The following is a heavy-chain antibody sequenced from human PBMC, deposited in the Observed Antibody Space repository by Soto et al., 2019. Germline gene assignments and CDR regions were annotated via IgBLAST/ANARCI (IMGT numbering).Heavy chain of an antibody. CDR3: ARVRLYYDSSGSLYYFDY. CDR2: IYYSGST. D-gene: IGHD3-22*01. V-gene: IGHV4-59*01. J-gene: IGHJ4*02. CDR1: GGSISSYY. Sequence: QVQLQESGPGLVKPSETLSLTCTVSGGSISSYYWSWIRQPPGKGLEWIGYIYYSGSTNYNPSLKSRVTISVDTSKNQFSLKLSSVTAADTDVYYCARVRLYYDSSGSLYYFDYWGQGTLVTVSS.